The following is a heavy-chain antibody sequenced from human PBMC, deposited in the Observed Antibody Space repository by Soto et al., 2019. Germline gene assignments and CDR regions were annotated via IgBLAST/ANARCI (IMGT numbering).Heavy chain of an antibody. CDR2: IYPGDSNT. Sequence: GGSLKNSCKGSGYSFTSYWIGWVRQMPGKGLEWMGIIYPGDSNTRYSPSFQGQVTISADKSISTAYLQWSSLKASDTAMYYCARPRSSSRNYYGMDVWGQGTTVTVSS. J-gene: IGHJ6*02. V-gene: IGHV5-51*01. CDR3: ARPRSSSRNYYGMDV. D-gene: IGHD6-13*01. CDR1: GYSFTSYW.